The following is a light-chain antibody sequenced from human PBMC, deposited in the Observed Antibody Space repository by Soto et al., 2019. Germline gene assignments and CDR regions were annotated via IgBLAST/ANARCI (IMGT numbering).Light chain of an antibody. CDR1: QSLVHSDGKSH. CDR3: MQIIKLPDT. J-gene: IGKJ2*01. CDR2: EAS. V-gene: IGKV2D-29*01. Sequence: TQTPYALSVSPGQPASISCRPSQSLVHSDGKSHLYWYLQKPGQPPQLLIYEASNRFSGVPDRFSGSGSGTDFTLKISRVEAEDVGVYYCMQIIKLPDTFGQGTKVDIK.